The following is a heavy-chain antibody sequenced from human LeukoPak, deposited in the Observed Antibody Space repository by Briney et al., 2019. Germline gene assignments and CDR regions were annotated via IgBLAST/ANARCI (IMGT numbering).Heavy chain of an antibody. CDR2: INHSGST. V-gene: IGHV4-34*01. D-gene: IGHD1-7*01. J-gene: IGHJ4*02. CDR1: GGSFSGYY. CDR3: ARVDITGTRPFDY. Sequence: SETLSLTCAVYGGSFSGYYWSWIRQPPGKGLVWIGEINHSGSTNYNPSLKSRVTISVDTSKNQFSLKLSSVTAADTAVYYCARVDITGTRPFDYWGQGTLVTVSS.